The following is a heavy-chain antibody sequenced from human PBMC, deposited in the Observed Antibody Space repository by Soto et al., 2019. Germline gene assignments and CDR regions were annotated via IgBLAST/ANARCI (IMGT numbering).Heavy chain of an antibody. CDR2: ISGSGGST. V-gene: IGHV3-23*01. J-gene: IGHJ6*03. Sequence: GGSLRLSCAASGFTFSSYAMSWVRQAPGKGLEWVSAISGSGGSTYYADSVKGRFTISRDNSKSTLYLQMNSLRAEDTAVYYCAKAPGTLPYYHYYLLDVWGKGTTVIVSS. CDR1: GFTFSSYA. CDR3: AKAPGTLPYYHYYLLDV. D-gene: IGHD6-13*01.